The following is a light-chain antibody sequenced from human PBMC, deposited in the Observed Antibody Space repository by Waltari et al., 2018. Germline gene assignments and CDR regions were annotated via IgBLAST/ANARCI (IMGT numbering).Light chain of an antibody. J-gene: IGKJ2*01. CDR1: QTVLYRSNNKNY. Sequence: DIVMTQSPASLAVSLGERATINCKSSQTVLYRSNNKNYLAWYQQKPGQPPKLLIYWASTRESGVPDRFSGRGSGTDFTLTISSLQAEDVAVYYCQHYYSPPHTFGQGTKVEIK. CDR3: QHYYSPPHT. CDR2: WAS. V-gene: IGKV4-1*01.